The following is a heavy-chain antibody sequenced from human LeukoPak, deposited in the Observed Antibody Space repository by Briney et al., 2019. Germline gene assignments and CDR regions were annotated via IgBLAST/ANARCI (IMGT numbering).Heavy chain of an antibody. J-gene: IGHJ5*02. CDR2: IYPGDSDT. CDR3: ARRGYYGSGSYYNELWFDP. D-gene: IGHD3-10*01. Sequence: GATLKISCKGSGYSFTSYWIGWVRQMPGKGLEWMGIIYPGDSDTRYSPSFQGQVTISADKSISTAYLQWSSLKASDTAMYYCARRGYYGSGSYYNELWFDPWGQGTLVTVSS. V-gene: IGHV5-51*01. CDR1: GYSFTSYW.